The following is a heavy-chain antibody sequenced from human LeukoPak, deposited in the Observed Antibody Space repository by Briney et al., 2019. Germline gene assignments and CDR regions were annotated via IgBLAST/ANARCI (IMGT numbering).Heavy chain of an antibody. D-gene: IGHD3-22*01. V-gene: IGHV3-23*01. CDR3: AKYPPNYYDSSGYYFY. CDR2: ISGSGGST. J-gene: IGHJ4*02. Sequence: GGSLRLSCAASGFTFSSYAMSWVRQAPGKGLEWVSAISGSGGSTYYADSVKGRFTNSRDNSKNTLYLQMNSLRAEDTAVYYCAKYPPNYYDSSGYYFYWGQGTLVTVSS. CDR1: GFTFSSYA.